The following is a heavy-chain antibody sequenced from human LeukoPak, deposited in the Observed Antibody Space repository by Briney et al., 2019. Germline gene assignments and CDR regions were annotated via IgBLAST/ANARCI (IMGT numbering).Heavy chain of an antibody. V-gene: IGHV1-2*02. CDR3: ATLRRSGWYIGD. CDR1: GYTFTDYY. Sequence: RASVKVSCKASGYTFTDYYIHWVRQATGQGLEWMGWFNPYSGGTSYAEKFQGRVTMTRDTSITTAYMELSSLRSDDTAMYYCATLRRSGWYIGDWGQGTLVTVSS. D-gene: IGHD6-19*01. CDR2: FNPYSGGT. J-gene: IGHJ4*02.